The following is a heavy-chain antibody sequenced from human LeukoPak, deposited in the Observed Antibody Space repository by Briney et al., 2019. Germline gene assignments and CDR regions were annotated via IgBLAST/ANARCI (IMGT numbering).Heavy chain of an antibody. Sequence: ASVKVSCKASGGTFSSYAISWVRQAPGQGLEWMGGIIPIFGTANYAQKFQGRVTITTDESTSTAYMELSSLRSEDTAVYYCARGYRFTPPPWVGGNNWFDPWGQGTLVTVSS. V-gene: IGHV1-69*05. CDR2: IIPIFGTA. CDR1: GGTFSSYA. J-gene: IGHJ5*02. CDR3: ARGYRFTPPPWVGGNNWFDP. D-gene: IGHD3-16*01.